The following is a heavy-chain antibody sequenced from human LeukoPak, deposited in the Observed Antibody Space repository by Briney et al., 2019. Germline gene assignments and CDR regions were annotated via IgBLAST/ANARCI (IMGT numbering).Heavy chain of an antibody. CDR1: GGSFSGYY. J-gene: IGHJ4*02. Sequence: PETPCLSCAVSGGSFSGYYWSWIRQPPGQGREWSREVEDSGGNNSNPSLKTRVTIPVDTSKTQCSLKLTSVTAAEPAVYYCPRGGVTSNPNYIYYCGQGTLVTVSS. V-gene: IGHV4-34*01. D-gene: IGHD2-21*02. CDR2: VEDSGGN. CDR3: PRGGVTSNPNYIYY.